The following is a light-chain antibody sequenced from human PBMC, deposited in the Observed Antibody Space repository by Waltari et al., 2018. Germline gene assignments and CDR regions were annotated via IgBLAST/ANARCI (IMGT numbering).Light chain of an antibody. V-gene: IGKV4-1*01. CDR2: WAS. Sequence: DIVMTQSPDSLAVSLGERATIHCRSSQSVLYISDNRDYLAWYQQKPGQPPKLLINWASTRASGVPDRISGSGSGTDFTLTISSLQAEDVAVYYCQQHFSTPVTFGGGTKVEI. CDR3: QQHFSTPVT. J-gene: IGKJ4*01. CDR1: QSVLYISDNRDY.